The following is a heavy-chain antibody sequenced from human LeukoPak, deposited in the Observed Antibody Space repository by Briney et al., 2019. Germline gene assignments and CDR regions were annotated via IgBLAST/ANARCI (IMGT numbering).Heavy chain of an antibody. Sequence: PSETLSLTCTVSRDSLNSGTYYWSWIRQHPGKALEWIGYIYFSGTTYYNPSLKSRVTISKDSSMNEFSLKLTSVTAADTAIYYCARDLSGYLQVDYWGQGTLVTVSS. CDR3: ARDLSGYLQVDY. J-gene: IGHJ4*02. CDR2: IYFSGTT. V-gene: IGHV4-31*03. D-gene: IGHD5-12*01. CDR1: RDSLNSGTYY.